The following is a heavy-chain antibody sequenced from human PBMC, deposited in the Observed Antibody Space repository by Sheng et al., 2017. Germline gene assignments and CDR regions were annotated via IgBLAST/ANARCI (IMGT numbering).Heavy chain of an antibody. J-gene: IGHJ6*02. V-gene: IGHV1-69*01. D-gene: IGHD3-22*01. Sequence: QVQLVQSGAEVKKPGSSVKVSCKASGGTFSSYAISWVRQAPGQGLEWMGGIIPIFGTANYAQKFQGRVTITADESTSTAYMELSSLRSEDTAVYYCARDRNYWGYYDKEGYGMDVWGQGTTVTVSS. CDR1: GGTFSSYA. CDR2: IIPIFGTA. CDR3: ARDRNYWGYYDKEGYGMDV.